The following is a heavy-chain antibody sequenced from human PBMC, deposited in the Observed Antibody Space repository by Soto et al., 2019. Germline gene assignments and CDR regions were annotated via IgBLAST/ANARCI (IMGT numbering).Heavy chain of an antibody. J-gene: IGHJ4*02. Sequence: QVQLVQSGAEVKKPGSSVKVSCKASGGTFSSYAISWVRQAPGQGLEWMGGIIPIFGTANYAQRFQGRVTITADESTSTDYMELSSRRSEDTAVYYCARDGGGADGYSFGFSYYWGQGTLVTVSS. D-gene: IGHD4-4*01. V-gene: IGHV1-69*01. CDR1: GGTFSSYA. CDR2: IIPIFGTA. CDR3: ARDGGGADGYSFGFSYY.